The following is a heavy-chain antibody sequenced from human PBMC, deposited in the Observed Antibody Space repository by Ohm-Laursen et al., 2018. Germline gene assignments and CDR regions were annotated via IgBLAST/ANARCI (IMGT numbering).Heavy chain of an antibody. D-gene: IGHD3-3*01. Sequence: SVKISCKASGGAFSSYAISWVRQAPGQGLEWMGGIIPIFGTANYAQKFQGRVTITADESTSTAYMELSSLRSEDTAVYYCARDHRFLEWLFYWGQGTLVTVSS. CDR2: IIPIFGTA. CDR1: GGAFSSYA. J-gene: IGHJ4*02. V-gene: IGHV1-69*13. CDR3: ARDHRFLEWLFY.